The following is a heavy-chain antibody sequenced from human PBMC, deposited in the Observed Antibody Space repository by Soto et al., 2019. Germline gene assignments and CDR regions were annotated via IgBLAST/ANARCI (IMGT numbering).Heavy chain of an antibody. Sequence: EVQLVESGGGLVQPGGSLRLSCEASGFTFRNYDMHWVRQGTGKGLEWVSGISAAGDPDYADSVEGRFTISRENAQTSFFLQMTRLRVGDTAVYYCARTDRDFYGLDVWGPGTTVIVSS. V-gene: IGHV3-13*05. CDR3: ARTDRDFYGLDV. CDR2: ISAAGDP. CDR1: GFTFRNYD. J-gene: IGHJ6*02.